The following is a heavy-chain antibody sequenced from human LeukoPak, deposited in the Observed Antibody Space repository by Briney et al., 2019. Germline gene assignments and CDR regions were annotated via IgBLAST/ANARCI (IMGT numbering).Heavy chain of an antibody. D-gene: IGHD6-13*01. J-gene: IGHJ4*02. V-gene: IGHV1-2*02. Sequence: ASVKVSCKASGYTFTSYGISWVRQAPGQGLEWMGWINPNSGGTNYAQKFQGRVTMTRDTSISTAYMELSRLRSDDTAVYYCARGKQLVPTAYWGQGTLVTVSS. CDR1: GYTFTSYG. CDR3: ARGKQLVPTAY. CDR2: INPNSGGT.